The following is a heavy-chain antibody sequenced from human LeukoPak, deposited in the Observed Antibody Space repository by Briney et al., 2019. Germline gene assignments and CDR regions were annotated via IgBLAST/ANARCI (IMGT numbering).Heavy chain of an antibody. J-gene: IGHJ4*02. Sequence: PSETLSLTCTVSGGPISSFYWRWILQPTGKGLEWLGYIYYSGSTNYNPSLKSRVTISVDTSKNQFSLKLSSVTAADTAVYYCARGDFWSGYPFDYWGQGTLVTVSS. CDR3: ARGDFWSGYPFDY. CDR1: GGPISSFY. V-gene: IGHV4-59*01. D-gene: IGHD3-3*01. CDR2: IYYSGST.